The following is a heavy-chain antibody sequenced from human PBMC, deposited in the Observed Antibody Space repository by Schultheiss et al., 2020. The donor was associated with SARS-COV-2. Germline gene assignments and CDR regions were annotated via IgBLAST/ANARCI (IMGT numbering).Heavy chain of an antibody. CDR3: ARNRLPYCGGDCYSSFDY. CDR2: ISSSSSYI. Sequence: GESLKISCAASGLTFDDDAMHWVRQAPGKGLEWVSSISSSSSYIYYADSVKGRFTISRDNAKNSLYLQMNSLRAEDTAVYYCARNRLPYCGGDCYSSFDYWGQGTLVTVSS. D-gene: IGHD2-21*02. J-gene: IGHJ4*02. CDR1: GLTFDDDA. V-gene: IGHV3-21*01.